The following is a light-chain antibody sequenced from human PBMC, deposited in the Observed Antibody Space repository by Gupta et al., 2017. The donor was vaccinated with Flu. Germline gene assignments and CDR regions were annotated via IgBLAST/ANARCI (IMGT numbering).Light chain of an antibody. CDR3: QQTYGTPPT. J-gene: IGKJ1*01. Sequence: DIQMTQSPSSLSASVGDRVTITCWASQSIDRFLNWYQQKPGKAPKLLIYAASRLESGVPSRFSGTGSGTDFTLTISRLQPEDFATYYCQQTYGTPPTFGQGTKVEIK. V-gene: IGKV1-39*01. CDR1: QSIDRF. CDR2: AAS.